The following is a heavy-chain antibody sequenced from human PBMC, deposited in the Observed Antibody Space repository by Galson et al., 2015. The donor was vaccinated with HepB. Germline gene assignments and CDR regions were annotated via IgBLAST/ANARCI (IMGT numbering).Heavy chain of an antibody. CDR2: ISTTSSNI. D-gene: IGHD5-24*01. J-gene: IGHJ6*02. V-gene: IGHV3-21*01. Sequence: SLRLSCAASGFMFSTYPMTWVRQAPGKGLEWVSTISTTSSNIYYADSVKGRFTISRDNAKNSLYLQMNSLRAEDTAVYYCARDWRLQLSHYYAMDVWGQGTTVTVSS. CDR1: GFMFSTYP. CDR3: ARDWRLQLSHYYAMDV.